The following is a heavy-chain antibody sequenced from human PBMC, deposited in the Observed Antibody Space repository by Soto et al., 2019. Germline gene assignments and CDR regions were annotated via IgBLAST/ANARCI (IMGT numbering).Heavy chain of an antibody. CDR2: ISSDGGDT. V-gene: IGHV3-30*03. J-gene: IGHJ4*02. Sequence: GGTLTLSCAVSGVTFSSYCMHWVRQAPGKGLEWVAVISSDGGDTYYASSIKGRFIISSDNSKYPLSLQMNSLRAADTAVYYCARDAVGATGPTDYWGQGTLVTVSS. CDR1: GVTFSSYC. CDR3: ARDAVGATGPTDY. D-gene: IGHD1-26*01.